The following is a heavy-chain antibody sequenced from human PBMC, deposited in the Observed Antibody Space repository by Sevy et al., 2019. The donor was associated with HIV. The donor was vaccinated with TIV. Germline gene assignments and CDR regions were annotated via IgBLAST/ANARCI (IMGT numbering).Heavy chain of an antibody. D-gene: IGHD6-19*01. CDR2: IYSAGPT. CDR3: ARVGVISSGWFYFDY. Sequence: GGSLRLSCVASGFIVSSNYMSWVRQAPGKVLEWVSVIYSAGPTYYEDSVKGRFTISRDNSKNTLYLQMNSLRADDTAVYYCARVGVISSGWFYFDYWGQGALVTVSS. V-gene: IGHV3-53*01. J-gene: IGHJ4*02. CDR1: GFIVSSNY.